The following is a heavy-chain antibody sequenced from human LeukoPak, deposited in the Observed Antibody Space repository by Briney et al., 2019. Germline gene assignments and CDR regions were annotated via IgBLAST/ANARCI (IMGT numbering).Heavy chain of an antibody. V-gene: IGHV1-69*04. J-gene: IGHJ4*02. D-gene: IGHD6-19*01. CDR1: GGTFSSYA. Sequence: SVKVSCKASGGTFSSYAISWVRQAPGQGLEWMGRIIPILGIANYAQKFQGRVTITADKSTSTAYMELSSLRSEDTAVYYCARDPGIAVAGLSYWGQGTLVTVSS. CDR2: IIPILGIA. CDR3: ARDPGIAVAGLSY.